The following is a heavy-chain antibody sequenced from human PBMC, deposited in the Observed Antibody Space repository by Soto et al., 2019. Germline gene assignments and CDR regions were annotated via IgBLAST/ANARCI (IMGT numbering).Heavy chain of an antibody. V-gene: IGHV3-53*01. J-gene: IGHJ6*02. Sequence: GGSLRLSCAASGFTVSSNYMSWVRQAPGKGLEWVSVIYSGGSTYYADSVKGRFTISRDNSKNTLYLQMNSLRAEDTAVYYCARDRIAARPPYYYYGMDVWGQGTTVTVSS. CDR1: GFTVSSNY. CDR2: IYSGGST. CDR3: ARDRIAARPPYYYYGMDV. D-gene: IGHD6-6*01.